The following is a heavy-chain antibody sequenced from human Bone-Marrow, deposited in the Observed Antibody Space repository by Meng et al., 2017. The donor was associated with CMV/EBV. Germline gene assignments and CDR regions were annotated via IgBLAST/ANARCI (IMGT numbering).Heavy chain of an antibody. V-gene: IGHV4-39*07. CDR2: IYYSGST. CDR1: GGSISSSSYY. D-gene: IGHD2-8*01. CDR3: AKIDIGYCTNGVCYTDDD. J-gene: IGHJ4*02. Sequence: SETLSLTCTVSGGSISSSSYYWGWIRQPPGKGLEWIGSIYYSGSTYYNPSLKSRVTISVDTSKNQFSLKLSSVTAADTAVYYCAKIDIGYCTNGVCYTDDDWGQGTLVTVSS.